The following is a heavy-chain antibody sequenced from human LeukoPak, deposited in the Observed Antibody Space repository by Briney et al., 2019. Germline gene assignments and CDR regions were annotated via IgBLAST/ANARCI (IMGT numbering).Heavy chain of an antibody. D-gene: IGHD2-2*01. CDR1: SGSISSSSYY. Sequence: SETLSLTCTVSSGSISSSSYYWGWIRQPPGKGLEWIGSIYYSGSTYYNPSLKSRVTISVDTSKNQFSLKLSSVTAADTAVYYCAREWVVPAVRWFDPWGQGTLVTVSS. CDR2: IYYSGST. J-gene: IGHJ5*02. CDR3: AREWVVPAVRWFDP. V-gene: IGHV4-39*07.